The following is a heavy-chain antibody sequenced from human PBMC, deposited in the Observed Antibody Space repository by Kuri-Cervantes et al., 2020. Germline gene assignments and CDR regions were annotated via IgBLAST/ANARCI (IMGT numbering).Heavy chain of an antibody. Sequence: GESLKISCAASGFTFSSYGMHWVRQAPGKGLEWVAVISYDGSNKYYADSVKGRFTISRDNSKNTLYLQMNSLRAEDTAVYYCARLGVAGALNYWGQGTLVTVSS. V-gene: IGHV3-30*03. J-gene: IGHJ4*02. D-gene: IGHD3-16*01. CDR2: ISYDGSNK. CDR3: ARLGVAGALNY. CDR1: GFTFSSYG.